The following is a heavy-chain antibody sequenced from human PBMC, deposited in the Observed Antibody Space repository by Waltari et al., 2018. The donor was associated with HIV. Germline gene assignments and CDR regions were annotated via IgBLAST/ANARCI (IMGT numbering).Heavy chain of an antibody. D-gene: IGHD6-13*01. CDR2: IYYGGGT. CDR3: AREGWAATGDY. Sequence: QVQLQESGPGLVKPSETLSLTCVVSGYSISSGYYWGWIWHPPGKGLEWIGRIYYGGGTYYNPSLKSRVTISVDTSKNQFSLKLSSVTAADTAVYYCAREGWAATGDYWGQGTLVTVSS. J-gene: IGHJ4*02. CDR1: GYSISSGYY. V-gene: IGHV4-38-2*02.